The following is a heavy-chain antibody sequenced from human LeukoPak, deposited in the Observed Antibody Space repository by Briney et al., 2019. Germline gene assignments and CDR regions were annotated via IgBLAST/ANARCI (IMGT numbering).Heavy chain of an antibody. CDR3: AKDQLSGQFYYFDY. Sequence: GGSLRLSCAASGFTFSSYSMNWVRQAPGKGLEWVSVIGGSGGGSYYGDSVKGRFTISRDNSKNTLYLQMNSLRAEDTAVYYCAKDQLSGQFYYFDYWGQGTLVTVSS. CDR2: IGGSGGGS. D-gene: IGHD2-15*01. V-gene: IGHV3-23*01. J-gene: IGHJ4*02. CDR1: GFTFSSYS.